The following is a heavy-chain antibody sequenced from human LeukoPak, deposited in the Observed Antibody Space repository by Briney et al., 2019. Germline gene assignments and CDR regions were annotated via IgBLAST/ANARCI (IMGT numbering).Heavy chain of an antibody. J-gene: IGHJ4*02. CDR1: GYSLGSGFY. CDR3: ATGSYSGSVDY. V-gene: IGHV4-38-2*01. Sequence: PSETLSLTCAVSGYSLGSGFYCGWVRQPPGKGLEWIGNMYHTGTIYYNPSLRSRLTISEDTSKSHFSLTVDSVTAADTAVYYCATGSYSGSVDYWGQGILVTVSS. CDR2: MYHTGTI. D-gene: IGHD1-26*01.